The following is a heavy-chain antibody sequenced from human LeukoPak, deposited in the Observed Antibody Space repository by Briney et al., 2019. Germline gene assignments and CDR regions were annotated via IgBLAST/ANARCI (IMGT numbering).Heavy chain of an antibody. CDR2: IYPGGDI. Sequence: GGSLRLSCAASEVTVTSNYLSWVRQAPGKVLQWVSVIYPGGDIYYADSVKGRFIISRDNSKNTLSLQMNSLTADDTAVYYCVRGPRYYDDSGFHYGVFDIWGQGTVVTVSS. V-gene: IGHV3-53*01. J-gene: IGHJ3*02. CDR1: EVTVTSNY. D-gene: IGHD3-22*01. CDR3: VRGPRYYDDSGFHYGVFDI.